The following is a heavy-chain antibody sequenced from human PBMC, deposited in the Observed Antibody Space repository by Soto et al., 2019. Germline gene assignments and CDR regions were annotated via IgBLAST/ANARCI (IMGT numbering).Heavy chain of an antibody. CDR1: GGSISSSSYY. V-gene: IGHV4-39*01. CDR2: IYYSGST. CDR3: ATVGDSGSYYGY. D-gene: IGHD1-26*01. Sequence: AETLSLTCTVSGGSISSSSYYWGWIRQPPGKGLEWIGSIYYSGSTYYNPSLKSRVTISVDTSKNQFSLKLSSVTAADTAVYYCATVGDSGSYYGYWGQGTLVTVSS. J-gene: IGHJ4*02.